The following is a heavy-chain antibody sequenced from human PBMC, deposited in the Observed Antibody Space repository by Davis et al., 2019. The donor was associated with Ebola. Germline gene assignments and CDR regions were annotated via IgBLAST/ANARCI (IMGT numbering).Heavy chain of an antibody. Sequence: PGGSLRLSCAASGFTFSSYGMHWVRQAPGKGLEWVAVISYDGSNKYYADSVKGRFTISRDNSKNTLYLQMNSLRAEDTAVYYCAKEPPVYDFWSGYYFDYWGQGTLVTVSS. J-gene: IGHJ4*02. CDR3: AKEPPVYDFWSGYYFDY. V-gene: IGHV3-30*18. CDR2: ISYDGSNK. D-gene: IGHD3-3*01. CDR1: GFTFSSYG.